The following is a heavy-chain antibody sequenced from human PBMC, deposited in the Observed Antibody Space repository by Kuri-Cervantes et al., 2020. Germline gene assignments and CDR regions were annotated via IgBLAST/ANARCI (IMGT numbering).Heavy chain of an antibody. CDR3: ARAPIAVAGTGGAMDV. CDR2: MNPNSGNT. D-gene: IGHD6-19*01. Sequence: ASVKVSCKASGYTFTSYGISWVRQAPGQGLEWMGWMNPNSGNTGYAQKFQGRVTMTTDTSTSTAYMELRSLRSDDTAVYYCARAPIAVAGTGGAMDVWGQGTTVTVSS. V-gene: IGHV1-18*01. CDR1: GYTFTSYG. J-gene: IGHJ6*02.